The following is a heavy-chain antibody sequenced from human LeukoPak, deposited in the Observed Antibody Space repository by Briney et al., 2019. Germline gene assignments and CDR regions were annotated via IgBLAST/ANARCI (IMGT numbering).Heavy chain of an antibody. J-gene: IGHJ6*02. V-gene: IGHV3-33*01. D-gene: IGHD3-10*01. CDR2: IWYDGSNK. CDR3: ARATMVRGVIIYIVGGGMDV. CDR1: VFTFGDYA. Sequence: AGGSLRLSCTASVFTFGDYAMSWVRQAPGKGLEWVAVIWYDGSNKYYADSVKGRFTISRDNAKNSLYLQMNSLRAEDTAVYYCARATMVRGVIIYIVGGGMDVWGQGTTVTVSS.